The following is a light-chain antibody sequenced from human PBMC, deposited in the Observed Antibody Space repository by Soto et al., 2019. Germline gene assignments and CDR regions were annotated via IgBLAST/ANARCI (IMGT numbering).Light chain of an antibody. CDR3: QQYSAYPLT. Sequence: DIPMTQSPSSLSASVGDRVTITCRASYTIANSLAWFQQKPGHAPKLLIYKASTVESGVPSRFSGSGSGTEFTFTISSLQADDFAVYYCQQYSAYPLTFGGGTKVDI. V-gene: IGKV1-5*03. CDR1: YTIANS. J-gene: IGKJ4*01. CDR2: KAS.